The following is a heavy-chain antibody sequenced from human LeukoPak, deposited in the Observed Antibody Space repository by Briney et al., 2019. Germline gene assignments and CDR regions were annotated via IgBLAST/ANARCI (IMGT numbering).Heavy chain of an antibody. CDR2: INPNSGGT. Sequence: ASVTVSFTASGYTFTVYYMHWVRQAPGQGLEWMGRINPNSGGTNYSQKFQGRVTMTRDTSISTAYMELSRLRSDDTAVYYCARDPGVRSPYYFDYWGQGTLVTVSS. CDR3: ARDPGVRSPYYFDY. CDR1: GYTFTVYY. V-gene: IGHV1-2*06. D-gene: IGHD3-3*01. J-gene: IGHJ4*02.